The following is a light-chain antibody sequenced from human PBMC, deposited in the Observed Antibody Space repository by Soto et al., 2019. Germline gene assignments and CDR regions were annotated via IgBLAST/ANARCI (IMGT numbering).Light chain of an antibody. Sequence: TLSLSPGERATLSCRASQSVSSSYLAWYQQKPGQAPRLLIYGASSRATGIPDRFSGSGSGTDFTLTISRLEPEDFAVYYCQQYGSSSTWTFGQGTKVDIK. V-gene: IGKV3-20*01. CDR1: QSVSSSY. CDR2: GAS. J-gene: IGKJ1*01. CDR3: QQYGSSSTWT.